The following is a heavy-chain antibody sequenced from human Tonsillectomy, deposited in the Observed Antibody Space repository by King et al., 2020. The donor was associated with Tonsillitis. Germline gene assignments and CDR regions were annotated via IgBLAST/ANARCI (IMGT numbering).Heavy chain of an antibody. V-gene: IGHV1-46*01. CDR1: GYTFTSYY. CDR3: ARGGIVVVTAIGHFDH. D-gene: IGHD2-21*02. CDR2: INPSGGST. J-gene: IGHJ4*02. Sequence: QLVQSGAEVKKPGASVKVSCKASGYTFTSYYMHWVRQAPGQGLEWMGIINPSGGSTSYAQKFQGRVTMTRDTSTSTVYMELSSLRSEDTAVYYCARGGIVVVTAIGHFDHWGQGTLVTVSS.